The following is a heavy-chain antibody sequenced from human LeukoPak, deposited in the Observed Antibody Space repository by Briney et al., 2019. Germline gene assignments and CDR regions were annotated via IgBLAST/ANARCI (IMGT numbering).Heavy chain of an antibody. V-gene: IGHV1-69*06. Sequence: ASVKVSCKASGSTFSSYAICWVRQAPGQGLEWMGGIIPIFGTANYAQKFQGRVTITADKSTSTAYMELSSLRSEDTAVYYCARCRTVAGAYNWFDPWGQGTLVTVSS. CDR2: IIPIFGTA. J-gene: IGHJ5*02. CDR3: ARCRTVAGAYNWFDP. D-gene: IGHD6-19*01. CDR1: GSTFSSYA.